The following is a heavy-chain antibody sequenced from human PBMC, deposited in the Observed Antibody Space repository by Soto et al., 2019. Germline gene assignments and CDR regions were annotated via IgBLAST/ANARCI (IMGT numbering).Heavy chain of an antibody. CDR2: ISWNSGSI. CDR1: GFTFDDYA. CDR3: AKDKDRTRGGPFDY. J-gene: IGHJ4*02. V-gene: IGHV3-9*01. Sequence: EVQLVESGGGLVQPGRSLRLSCAASGFTFDDYAMHWFRQAPGKVLEWVSGISWNSGSIGYADSVKGRFTISRDNAKNSLYLQMNSLRAEDTALYYCAKDKDRTRGGPFDYWGQGTLVTVSA. D-gene: IGHD1-1*01.